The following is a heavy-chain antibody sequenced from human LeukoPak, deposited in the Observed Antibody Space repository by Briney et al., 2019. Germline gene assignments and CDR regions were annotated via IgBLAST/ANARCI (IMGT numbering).Heavy chain of an antibody. D-gene: IGHD3-22*01. CDR1: GFTFDDYG. CDR3: ARAGHVITMIVVLDAFDI. Sequence: GGSLRLSCAASGFTFDDYGMSWVRQAPGKGLEWVSGINWNGGSTGYADSVKGRFTISRDNAKSSLYLQMNTLRAEDTAVYYCARAGHVITMIVVLDAFDIWGQGTMVTVSS. V-gene: IGHV3-20*04. J-gene: IGHJ3*02. CDR2: INWNGGST.